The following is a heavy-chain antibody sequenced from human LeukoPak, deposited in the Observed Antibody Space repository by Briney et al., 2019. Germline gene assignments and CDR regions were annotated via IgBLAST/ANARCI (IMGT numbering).Heavy chain of an antibody. D-gene: IGHD6-13*01. J-gene: IGHJ3*02. CDR2: IKEDGSEK. Sequence: PGGSLRLSCAASGFTFRTYWMSWVRQAPGKGLEWVANIKEDGSEKYYLDSVKGRFTISRVNAKNSLYLQMTSLRAEYTAVYYCARWGTYSSSWLGTFDIWGRGTMVTVS. CDR1: GFTFRTYW. CDR3: ARWGTYSSSWLGTFDI. V-gene: IGHV3-7*05.